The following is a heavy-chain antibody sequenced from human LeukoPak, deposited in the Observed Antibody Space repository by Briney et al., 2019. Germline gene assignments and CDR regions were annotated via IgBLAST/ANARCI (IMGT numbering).Heavy chain of an antibody. J-gene: IGHJ6*03. Sequence: GGSLRLSCAASGFTFSSYAMHWVRQAPGKGLEWVAVISYDGSNKYYADSVKGRFTISRDNSKNTLYLQMNSLRAEDTAVYYCARGERYDFWSGYYTRYYMDVWGKGTTVTVSS. CDR3: ARGERYDFWSGYYTRYYMDV. CDR2: ISYDGSNK. CDR1: GFTFSSYA. V-gene: IGHV3-30*04. D-gene: IGHD3-3*01.